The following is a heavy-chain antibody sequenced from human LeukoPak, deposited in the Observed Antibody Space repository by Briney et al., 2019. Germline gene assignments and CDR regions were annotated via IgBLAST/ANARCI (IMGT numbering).Heavy chain of an antibody. D-gene: IGHD3-3*01. V-gene: IGHV1-2*02. Sequence: ASVKVSCKASGYTFTGYYMHWVRQTPGQGLEWMGWINPNSGGTNYAQKFQGRVTMTRDTSISTAYMELSRLRSDDTAVYYCARDSAVYYDFWSGYYPDYWGQGTLVTVSS. CDR2: INPNSGGT. CDR1: GYTFTGYY. CDR3: ARDSAVYYDFWSGYYPDY. J-gene: IGHJ4*02.